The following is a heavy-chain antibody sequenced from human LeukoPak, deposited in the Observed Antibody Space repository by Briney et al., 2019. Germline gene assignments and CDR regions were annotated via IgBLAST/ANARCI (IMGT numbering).Heavy chain of an antibody. J-gene: IGHJ4*02. CDR1: GFTFSSYG. D-gene: IGHD3-9*01. CDR3: ARDAGRYFDWLGY. Sequence: GGSLRLSCAASGFTFSSYGMHWVRQAPGKGLEWVAVIWYDGSNKYYADSVKGRFTISRDNSKNTLYLQMNSLRAEYTSVYYCARDAGRYFDWLGYWGQGTLVTVSS. CDR2: IWYDGSNK. V-gene: IGHV3-33*01.